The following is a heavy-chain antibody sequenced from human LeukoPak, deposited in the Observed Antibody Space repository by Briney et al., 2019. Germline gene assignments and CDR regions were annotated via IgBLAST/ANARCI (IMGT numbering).Heavy chain of an antibody. J-gene: IGHJ4*02. Sequence: SETLSLTCTVSGGSISSYYWSWIRQLPGKGLEWIGYIYYTGSTNYNPSLKSRVTISVDTSKNQFSLKLSSVTAADTAVYYCARRSYGDVPPDYWGQGTLVTVSS. V-gene: IGHV4-59*08. CDR3: ARRSYGDVPPDY. CDR1: GGSISSYY. D-gene: IGHD4-17*01. CDR2: IYYTGST.